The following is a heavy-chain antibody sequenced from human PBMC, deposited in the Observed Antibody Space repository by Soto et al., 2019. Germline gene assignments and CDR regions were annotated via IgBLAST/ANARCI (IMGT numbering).Heavy chain of an antibody. CDR3: ANGYGPPSDWPRNFLMGV. V-gene: IGHV3-23*01. CDR1: GFNFSNYA. CDR2: ISSSGATT. J-gene: IGHJ6*03. D-gene: IGHD5-18*01. Sequence: EVQLLESGGGLVQPGGSLRVFCAASGFNFSNYAMTWVRQAPGKGLEWVSLISSSGATTNYADSVKGRFTISRDNSKNTLYLQMNSLRAEDTGMYYCANGYGPPSDWPRNFLMGVWGKGTTVTVSS.